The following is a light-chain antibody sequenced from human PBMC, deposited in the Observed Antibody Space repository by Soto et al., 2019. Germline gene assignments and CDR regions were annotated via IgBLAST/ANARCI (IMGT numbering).Light chain of an antibody. CDR2: QAS. CDR1: QSISYW. J-gene: IGKJ1*01. Sequence: DIQMTQSPSTLSASVGDRVTITCRASQSISYWLAWYQQKPGKAPRLLIYQASSLGSGVPSRFSGSGSGTEFTLTITSLQPDDFATYYCQQYNSYSQTFGQGTKVEIK. CDR3: QQYNSYSQT. V-gene: IGKV1-5*03.